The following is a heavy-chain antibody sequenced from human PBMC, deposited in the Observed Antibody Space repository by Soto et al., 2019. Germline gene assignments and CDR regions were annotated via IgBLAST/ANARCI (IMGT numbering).Heavy chain of an antibody. CDR2: IYTSGRT. D-gene: IGHD5-12*01. CDR1: GGSIRDDY. V-gene: IGHV4-4*07. Sequence: PSETLSLTCNVSGGSIRDDYWTWIRQPAGRGLEWIGRIYTSGRTNYRPSLKSRRTMSVDTSKNHFSLKLSSVTAADTAVYYCARSGNSGYSPHDSWGQG. CDR3: ARSGNSGYSPHDS. J-gene: IGHJ4*02.